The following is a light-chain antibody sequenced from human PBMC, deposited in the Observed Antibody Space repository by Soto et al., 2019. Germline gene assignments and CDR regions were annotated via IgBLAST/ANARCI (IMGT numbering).Light chain of an antibody. CDR1: QGISSY. CDR3: QHLDSYST. J-gene: IGKJ5*01. V-gene: IGKV1-9*01. Sequence: DIQLTQSPSFLSASVGDRVTITCRASQGISSYLAWYQQKPGKAPKLLIYAASTLQSGVPSRFSGSGSGTGFTLTIGSLQPEDFATYYCQHLDSYSTFGQGTRLEIK. CDR2: AAS.